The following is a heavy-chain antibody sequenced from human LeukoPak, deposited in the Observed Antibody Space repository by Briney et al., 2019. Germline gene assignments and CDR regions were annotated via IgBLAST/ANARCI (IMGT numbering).Heavy chain of an antibody. CDR1: GGSISSGSYH. Sequence: PSQTLSLTCTVSGGSISSGSYHWSWIRQPAGKGLEWIGRIYTSGSTNYNPSLKSRVTISVDTSKNQFSLKLSSVTAADTAVYYCARAVAVAGTKNWFDPWGQGTLVTVSS. J-gene: IGHJ5*02. D-gene: IGHD6-19*01. CDR3: ARAVAVAGTKNWFDP. V-gene: IGHV4-61*02. CDR2: IYTSGST.